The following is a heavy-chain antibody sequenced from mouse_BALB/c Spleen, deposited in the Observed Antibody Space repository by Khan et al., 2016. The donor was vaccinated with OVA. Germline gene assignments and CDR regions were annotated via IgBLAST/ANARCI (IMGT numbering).Heavy chain of an antibody. J-gene: IGHJ3*01. Sequence: QVQLKESGPGLVAPSQSLSISCTVSGLSLTNYGVSWVRQTPGKGLEWLGVIWGDGSTHYHSVLKNRLSIRTDNSKSHVFVKLNSLQTDDTATYYCASICYGCDWLDYWGQGTLGTVSA. CDR3: ASICYGCDWLDY. CDR2: IWGDGST. CDR1: GLSLTNYG. D-gene: IGHD1-1*02. V-gene: IGHV2-3*01.